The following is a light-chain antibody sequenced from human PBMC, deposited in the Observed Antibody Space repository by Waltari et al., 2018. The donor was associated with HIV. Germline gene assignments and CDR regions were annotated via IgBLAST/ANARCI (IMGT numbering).Light chain of an antibody. Sequence: EIVITQSPAILSVSPGERVTLSCRATESVNTNLAWYQQKLGQSPRLLIYSASTRATGIPVRFSGSGSETNFTLTITRLQPEDSALYFCQQYNNWLGTFGPGTKVEIK. CDR3: QQYNNWLGT. CDR2: SAS. J-gene: IGKJ3*01. CDR1: ESVNTN. V-gene: IGKV3-15*01.